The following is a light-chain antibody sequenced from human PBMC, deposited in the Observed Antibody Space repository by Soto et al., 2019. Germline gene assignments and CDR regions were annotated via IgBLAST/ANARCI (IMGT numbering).Light chain of an antibody. Sequence: VLTHSKVTQSLSPGARATLSCRASQSVSSRLAWYQQRPGQAPRLLIYGASTRATGIPARFSGSGSGTEFTLTISSLQSEDFAVYYCQQYNNWPITFGQGTRLEIK. J-gene: IGKJ5*01. CDR2: GAS. CDR3: QQYNNWPIT. V-gene: IGKV3-15*01. CDR1: QSVSSR.